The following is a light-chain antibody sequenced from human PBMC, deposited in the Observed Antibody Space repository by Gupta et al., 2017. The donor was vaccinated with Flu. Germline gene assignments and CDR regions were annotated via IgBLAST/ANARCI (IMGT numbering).Light chain of an antibody. CDR2: KDNN. CDR1: RSNIGSNV. Sequence: QSVLTQPPSASGTPGQTVTISCSGARSNIGSNVVSWYRQVPGTPPKLLIYKDNNQRPSGVPGRFFGSKSGASASLVISGLQSDDEADDDCAAWDDSFDGVAFGGGTRVTVL. CDR3: AAWDDSFDGVA. V-gene: IGLV1-44*01. J-gene: IGLJ2*01.